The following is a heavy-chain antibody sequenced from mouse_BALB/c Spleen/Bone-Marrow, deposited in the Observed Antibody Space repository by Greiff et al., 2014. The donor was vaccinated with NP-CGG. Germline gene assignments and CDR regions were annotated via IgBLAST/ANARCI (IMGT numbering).Heavy chain of an antibody. J-gene: IGHJ3*01. Sequence: QGQLKESGPGLVAPSQSLSITCTVSGFSLSRYSIHWIRQPPGNGLEWLGMIWGGGSTDYNSALKSRLSISKDNSKSQVFLKMNSLQTDDTAIYYCARNLRDPFAYWGQGTLVTVSA. V-gene: IGHV2-6-4*01. CDR1: GFSLSRYS. CDR2: IWGGGST. CDR3: ARNLRDPFAY.